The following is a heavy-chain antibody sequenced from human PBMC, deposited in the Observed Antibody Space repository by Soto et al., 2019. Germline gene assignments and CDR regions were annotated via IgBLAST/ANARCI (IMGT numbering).Heavy chain of an antibody. D-gene: IGHD3-16*02. CDR3: ARDLGYDYVWGSYRYTQNYFDY. V-gene: IGHV3-33*01. Sequence: GGSLRLSCAASGFTFSSYGMHWVRQAPGKGLEWVAVIWYDGSNKYYADSVKGRFTISRDNSKNTLYLQMNSLRAEDTAVYYCARDLGYDYVWGSYRYTQNYFDYWGQGTLVTVSS. CDR1: GFTFSSYG. J-gene: IGHJ4*02. CDR2: IWYDGSNK.